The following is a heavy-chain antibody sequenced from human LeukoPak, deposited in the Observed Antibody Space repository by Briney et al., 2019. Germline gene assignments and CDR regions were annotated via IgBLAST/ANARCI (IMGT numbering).Heavy chain of an antibody. Sequence: GGSLRLSCAASGFTFSSYAMSWVRQAPGKGLEWVSAISGSGDTTSYADSVKGRFTISRDNSKNTLFLQMNSLRAEDTAIYYCAKASAFYFDTSGYPIPHYYDFWGQGTLVTVSA. CDR3: AKASAFYFDTSGYPIPHYYDF. D-gene: IGHD3-22*01. CDR2: ISGSGDTT. J-gene: IGHJ4*02. V-gene: IGHV3-23*01. CDR1: GFTFSSYA.